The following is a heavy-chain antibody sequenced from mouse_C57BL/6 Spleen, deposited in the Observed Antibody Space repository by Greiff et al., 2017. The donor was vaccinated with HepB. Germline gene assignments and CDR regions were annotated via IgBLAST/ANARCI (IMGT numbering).Heavy chain of an antibody. Sequence: QVQLQQSGAELVRPGTSVKMSCKASGYTFTNYWIGWAKQRPGHGLEWIGDIYPGGGYTNYNEKFKGKATLTADKSSSTAYMQFSSLTSEDSAIYYCARRDYPYAMDYWGQGTSVTVSS. J-gene: IGHJ4*01. CDR2: IYPGGGYT. CDR3: ARRDYPYAMDY. V-gene: IGHV1-63*01. D-gene: IGHD5-5*01. CDR1: GYTFTNYW.